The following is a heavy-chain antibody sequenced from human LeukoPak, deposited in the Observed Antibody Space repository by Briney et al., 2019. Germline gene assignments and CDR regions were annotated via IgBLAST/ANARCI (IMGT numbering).Heavy chain of an antibody. CDR1: GYSISSGYY. Sequence: SETQSLTCTVSGYSISSGYYWGWIRQPPGKGLEWIGSIYHSGSTYYNPSLKSRVTISVDTSKNQFSLKLSSVTAADTAVYYCARDRLLWFGELLWFDPWGQGTLVTVSS. D-gene: IGHD3-10*01. CDR3: ARDRLLWFGELLWFDP. V-gene: IGHV4-38-2*02. CDR2: IYHSGST. J-gene: IGHJ5*02.